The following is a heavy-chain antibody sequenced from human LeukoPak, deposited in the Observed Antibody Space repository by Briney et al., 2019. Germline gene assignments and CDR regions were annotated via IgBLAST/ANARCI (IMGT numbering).Heavy chain of an antibody. CDR1: GGTFSSYT. V-gene: IGHV1-69*04. J-gene: IGHJ3*02. Sequence: SVKVSCKASGGTFSSYTISWVRQAPGQGLEWMGRIIPILGIANYAQKFQGRVTITADKSTSTAYMELSSLRSEDTAVYYCARDRPTYYYDSSGSANAFDIWGQGTMVTVSS. CDR3: ARDRPTYYYDSSGSANAFDI. CDR2: IIPILGIA. D-gene: IGHD3-22*01.